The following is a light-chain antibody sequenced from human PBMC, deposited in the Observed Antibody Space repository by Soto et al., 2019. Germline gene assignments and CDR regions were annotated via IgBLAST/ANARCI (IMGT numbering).Light chain of an antibody. CDR3: QQYGSSPFA. CDR2: GAS. V-gene: IGKV3-20*01. CDR1: QSVSSNY. Sequence: EIVLTQSPGTLSLSPGKRATLSCRASQSVSSNYLAWYQQKPGQAPRLLIFGASNRATGIPDRFSGSGSGTDFSLTISRLEPEDFAVYYCQQYGSSPFAFGPGTKVDIK. J-gene: IGKJ3*01.